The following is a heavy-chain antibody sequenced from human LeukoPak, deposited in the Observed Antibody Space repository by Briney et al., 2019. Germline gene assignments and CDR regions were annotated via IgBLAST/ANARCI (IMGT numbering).Heavy chain of an antibody. D-gene: IGHD2-8*01. J-gene: IGHJ4*02. CDR2: INAGSGNT. CDR3: AREDCTRSSCYKSLDY. V-gene: IGHV1-3*01. Sequence: ASVKVSCKASGYTCISYAIHWVRQAPGQRLEWMGWINAGSGNTIYSQKFQGRVIITRDTSASTAYMELSSLRSEDAAVYSCAREDCTRSSCYKSLDYWGQGTLVTVSS. CDR1: GYTCISYA.